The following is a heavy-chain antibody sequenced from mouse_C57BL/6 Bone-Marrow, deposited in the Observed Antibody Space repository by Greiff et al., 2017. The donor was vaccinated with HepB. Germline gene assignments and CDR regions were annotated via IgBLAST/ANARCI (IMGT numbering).Heavy chain of an antibody. CDR3: ARGGVYYGGSYWYFDV. D-gene: IGHD1-1*01. CDR1: GFTFSDYY. V-gene: IGHV5-16*01. CDR2: INYDGSST. J-gene: IGHJ1*03. Sequence: EVKLMESEGGLVQPGSSMKLSCTASGFTFSDYYMAWVRQVPEKGLEWVANINYDGSSTYYLDSLKSRFIISRDNAKNILYLQMSRLKSEDTATYYCARGGVYYGGSYWYFDVWGTGTTVTVSS.